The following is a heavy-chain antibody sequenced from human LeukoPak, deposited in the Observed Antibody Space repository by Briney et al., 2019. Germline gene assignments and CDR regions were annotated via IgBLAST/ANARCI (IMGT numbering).Heavy chain of an antibody. CDR1: GYSISSGYF. CDR2: IYHIGCT. V-gene: IGHV4-38-2*01. D-gene: IGHD3-3*01. J-gene: IGHJ6*03. CDR3: ARSNPPYYDFWSGYYRYYYMDV. Sequence: SETLSLTCAVSGYSISSGYFGGWIRQPPGKGLEWIGNIYHIGCTYYNPSLKSRVTISVDPSKNQFSLKLSSVTAADTAVYYCARSNPPYYDFWSGYYRYYYMDVWGKGTTVTVSS.